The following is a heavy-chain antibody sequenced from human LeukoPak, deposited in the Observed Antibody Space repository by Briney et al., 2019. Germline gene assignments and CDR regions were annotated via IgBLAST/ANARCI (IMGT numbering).Heavy chain of an antibody. CDR1: GFTFSNAW. V-gene: IGHV4-59*01. CDR3: AREYSSGLSWFDP. J-gene: IGHJ5*02. D-gene: IGHD6-19*01. CDR2: IYYNGNT. Sequence: PGGSLRLSCTASGFTFSNAWMSWVRQPPGKGLEWIGYIYYNGNTNYNPSLKSRVTISVDTSKNQFSLKLSSVTAADTAVYFCAREYSSGLSWFDPWGQGTLVTVSS.